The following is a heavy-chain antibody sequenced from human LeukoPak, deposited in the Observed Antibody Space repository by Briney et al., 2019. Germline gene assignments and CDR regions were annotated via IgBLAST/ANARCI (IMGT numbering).Heavy chain of an antibody. D-gene: IGHD6-13*01. CDR1: GFTFDDYA. J-gene: IGHJ3*02. CDR2: ISWNSGSI. Sequence: GGSLRLSCAASGFTFDDYAMHWVRQAPGKGLEWVSGISWNSGSIGYADSVKGRFTISRDNSKNTLYLQMNSLRAEDTAVCYCAKSWQQFQSDAFDIWGQGTMVTVSS. V-gene: IGHV3-9*01. CDR3: AKSWQQFQSDAFDI.